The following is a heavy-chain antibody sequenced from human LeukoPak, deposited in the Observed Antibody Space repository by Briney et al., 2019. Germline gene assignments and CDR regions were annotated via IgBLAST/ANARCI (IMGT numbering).Heavy chain of an antibody. CDR3: ARDLGVGAIRLILDY. CDR2: ISYDGSNK. V-gene: IGHV3-30-3*01. D-gene: IGHD1-26*01. Sequence: PGRSLRLSCAASGFTFSSYAMHWVRQAPGKGLEWVAVISYDGSNKYYADSVKGRFTISRDNSKNTLYPQMNSLRAEDTAVYYCARDLGVGAIRLILDYWGQGTLVTVSS. CDR1: GFTFSSYA. J-gene: IGHJ4*02.